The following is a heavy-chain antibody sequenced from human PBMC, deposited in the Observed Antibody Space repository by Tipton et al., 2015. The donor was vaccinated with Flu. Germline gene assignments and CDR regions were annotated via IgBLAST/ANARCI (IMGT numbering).Heavy chain of an antibody. D-gene: IGHD3/OR15-3a*01. Sequence: PGLVKPSETLSLTCTISGDSIRGYYWSWIRQAPGKGLEWIGHIYSNRNSNYNPSLESRVAMSVDTSKNQFSLRVTSVTAADSAVYYCARADTYFNFWLDSWGQGTLVSVSS. J-gene: IGHJ4*02. CDR2: IYSNRNS. CDR1: GDSIRGYY. V-gene: IGHV4-59*01. CDR3: ARADTYFNFWLDS.